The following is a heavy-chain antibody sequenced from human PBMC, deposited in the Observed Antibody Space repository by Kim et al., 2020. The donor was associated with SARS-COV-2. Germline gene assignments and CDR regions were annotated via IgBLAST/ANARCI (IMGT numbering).Heavy chain of an antibody. V-gene: IGHV3-7*01. J-gene: IGHJ3*02. CDR1: GFTFSSYW. D-gene: IGHD2-2*01. Sequence: GGSLRLSCAASGFTFSSYWMSWVRQAPGKGLEWVANIKQDGSEKYYVDSVKGRFTISRDNAKNSLYLQMNSLRAEDTAVYYCATRLSIVVVPAAIWFDIWGQGTMVTVSS. CDR3: ATRLSIVVVPAAIWFDI. CDR2: IKQDGSEK.